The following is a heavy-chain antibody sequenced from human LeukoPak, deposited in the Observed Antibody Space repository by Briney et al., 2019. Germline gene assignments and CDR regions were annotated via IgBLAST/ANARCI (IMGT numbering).Heavy chain of an antibody. CDR2: IVPILGTA. V-gene: IGHV1-69*08. Sequence: GGSLRLSCAASGFTVSSNYMSWVRQAPGQGLEWVGRIVPILGTANYAQNFQGRVTITADRSTTTAYMELSSLRSKDTAVYYCARVPQGSSWPYYFDYWGQGTLVTVSS. J-gene: IGHJ4*02. D-gene: IGHD6-13*01. CDR3: ARVPQGSSWPYYFDY. CDR1: GFTVSSNY.